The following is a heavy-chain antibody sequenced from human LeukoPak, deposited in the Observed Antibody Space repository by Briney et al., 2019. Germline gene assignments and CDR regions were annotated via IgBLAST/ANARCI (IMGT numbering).Heavy chain of an antibody. CDR1: GGSISSYY. CDR3: ARGWDSSSWYDY. J-gene: IGHJ4*02. D-gene: IGHD6-13*01. V-gene: IGHV4-59*01. Sequence: PSETLSLTCTVSGGSISSYYWSWIRQPPGKGLEWIGYIYYSGSTNYNPSLKSRVTISVDTSKNQFSLKLSSVPAADTAVYYCARGWDSSSWYDYWGQGTLVTVSS. CDR2: IYYSGST.